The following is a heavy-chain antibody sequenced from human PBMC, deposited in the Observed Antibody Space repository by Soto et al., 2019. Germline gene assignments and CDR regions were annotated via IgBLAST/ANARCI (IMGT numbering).Heavy chain of an antibody. J-gene: IGHJ4*02. CDR1: GFTFSSYA. Sequence: GGSLRLSCAASGFTFSSYAMSWVRQAPGKGLEWVSAISGSGGSTYYADSVKGRFTISRDNSKNTLYLQMNSLRAADTAVYYCVRDSGNGWKDYWGQGTLVTVSS. V-gene: IGHV3-23*01. CDR2: ISGSGGST. CDR3: VRDSGNGWKDY. D-gene: IGHD6-19*01.